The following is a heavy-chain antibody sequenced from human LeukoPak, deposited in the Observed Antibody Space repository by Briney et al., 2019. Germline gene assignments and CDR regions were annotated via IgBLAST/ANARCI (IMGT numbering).Heavy chain of an antibody. J-gene: IGHJ4*02. V-gene: IGHV5-51*01. CDR1: GYTFTSYW. CDR2: IYPGDSDT. Sequence: GESLKISCQGSGYTFTSYWIGWVRQMPGKGLEWMGIIYPGDSDTTYSPSFQGQVTISADKSISTAYLQWSSLKASDTAMYYCASLNGFYYFDCWGQGTLVTVSS. CDR3: ASLNGFYYFDC. D-gene: IGHD2-8*01.